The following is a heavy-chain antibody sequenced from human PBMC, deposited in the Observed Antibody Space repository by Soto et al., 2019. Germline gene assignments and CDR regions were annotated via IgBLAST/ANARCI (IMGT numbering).Heavy chain of an antibody. J-gene: IGHJ6*03. CDR3: AAVASYYYYYYMDV. D-gene: IGHD2-15*01. CDR2: IYYSGST. CDR1: DGSISSSSYY. V-gene: IGHV4-39*01. Sequence: SETLSLTCSVSDGSISSSSYYWGWIRQPPGKGLEWIGSIYYSGSTYYNPSLKSRVTISVDTSKNQFSLKLSSVTAADTAVYYCAAVASYYYYYYMDVWGKGTTVTVSS.